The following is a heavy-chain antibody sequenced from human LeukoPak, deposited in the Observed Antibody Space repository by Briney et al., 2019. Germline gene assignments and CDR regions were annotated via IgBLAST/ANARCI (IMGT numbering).Heavy chain of an antibody. V-gene: IGHV1-18*01. Sequence: GASVKVSCKASGYTFTSYGISWVRQAPGQGLEWMGWISAYNGNTNYAQKLQGRVTMTTDTSTSTAYMELRSLRSDDTAVYYCATVLYYYDSSGYLEYWGQGTLVTVSS. D-gene: IGHD3-22*01. CDR3: ATVLYYYDSSGYLEY. CDR2: ISAYNGNT. CDR1: GYTFTSYG. J-gene: IGHJ4*02.